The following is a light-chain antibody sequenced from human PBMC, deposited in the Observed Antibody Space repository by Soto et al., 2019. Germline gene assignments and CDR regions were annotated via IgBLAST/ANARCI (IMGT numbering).Light chain of an antibody. CDR2: EVS. V-gene: IGLV2-23*02. CDR3: CSYAGSSTWV. CDR1: SSDVGSYNL. J-gene: IGLJ3*02. Sequence: QSALTQPASVSGSPGQSITISCTGTSSDVGSYNLVSWYQQCPGKAPKLMIYEVSKRPSGVSNRFSGSKSGNTASLTISGLQAEDEADYSCCSYAGSSTWVFGGGTKLTVL.